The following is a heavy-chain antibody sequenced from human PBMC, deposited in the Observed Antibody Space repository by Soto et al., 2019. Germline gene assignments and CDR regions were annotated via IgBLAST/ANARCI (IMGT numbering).Heavy chain of an antibody. Sequence: ASVKAXCKASGYTXTSYGISWVRQSPGQGLEWMGWISAYNGNTNYAQKLQGRVTMTTDTSTSTAYMELRSLRSDDTAVYYCARGRGEMRSDAFDIWGQGTMVTVSS. CDR1: GYTXTSYG. J-gene: IGHJ3*02. V-gene: IGHV1-18*01. CDR3: ARGRGEMRSDAFDI. CDR2: ISAYNGNT. D-gene: IGHD4-17*01.